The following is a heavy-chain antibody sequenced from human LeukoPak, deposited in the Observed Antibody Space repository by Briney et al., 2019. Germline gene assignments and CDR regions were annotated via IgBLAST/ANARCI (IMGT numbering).Heavy chain of an antibody. V-gene: IGHV6-1*01. D-gene: IGHD1-1*01. CDR1: GDSVSTNSAT. J-gene: IGHJ4*02. CDR3: AILRTASSFDS. Sequence: SQTLSLTCAISGDSVSTNSATWTWLRQSPSRGLEWLGRTYYRSKWNNDYAVSMKSRITINPDTSKNQFSLQLNSVTPEDTAIYYCAILRTASSFDSWGQGTLVTVSS. CDR2: TYYRSKWNN.